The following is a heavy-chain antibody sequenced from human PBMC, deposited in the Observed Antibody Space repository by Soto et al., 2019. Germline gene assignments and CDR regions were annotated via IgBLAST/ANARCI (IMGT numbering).Heavy chain of an antibody. CDR2: INPNGSST. CDR3: ARSGSFPTNWFDP. V-gene: IGHV1-46*01. Sequence: ASVKVSCKASGYTFTNYYIHWVRQAPGQGLEWMGIINPNGSSTIYAQKFQGRVTVTRDTSTSTVFMELSRLRSEDTAVYYCARSGSFPTNWFDPWGQGTLVTVS. J-gene: IGHJ5*02. D-gene: IGHD3-10*01. CDR1: GYTFTNYY.